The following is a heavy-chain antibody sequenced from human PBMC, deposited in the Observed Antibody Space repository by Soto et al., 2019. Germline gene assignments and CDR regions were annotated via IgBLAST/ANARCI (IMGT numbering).Heavy chain of an antibody. V-gene: IGHV5-51*01. CDR1: GYSFTSYW. CDR3: ARIRREGLPDYPGIDD. CDR2: IYPGDSDT. J-gene: IGHJ6*02. Sequence: PGESLKISCKGSGYSFTSYWIGWVRQMPGKGLEWMGIIYPGDSDTRYSPSFQGQVTISADKSISTAYLQWSSLKASDTAVYYCARIRREGLPDYPGIDDWGQGTMVTVSS. D-gene: IGHD3-3*01.